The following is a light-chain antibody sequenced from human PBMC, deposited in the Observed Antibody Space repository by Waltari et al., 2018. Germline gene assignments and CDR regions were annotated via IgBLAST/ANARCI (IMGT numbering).Light chain of an antibody. J-gene: IGLJ1*01. Sequence: SSELTQDPAVSVALGQTVRITCQGDRLRSYFATWYQQKPGQAPVVVIYGKNNRPPGIPARFSGSTSGNTASLTIPGAQAEDEADYYCKSRDTSGKQFVFGGGTKVTVL. CDR1: RLRSYF. CDR3: KSRDTSGKQFV. CDR2: GKN. V-gene: IGLV3-19*01.